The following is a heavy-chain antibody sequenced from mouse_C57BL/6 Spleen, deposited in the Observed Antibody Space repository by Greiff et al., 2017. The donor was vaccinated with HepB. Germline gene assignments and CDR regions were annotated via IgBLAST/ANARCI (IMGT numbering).Heavy chain of an antibody. CDR3: TRGGYGSSPYYFDY. J-gene: IGHJ2*01. D-gene: IGHD1-1*01. CDR1: GFTFSSYA. Sequence: EVQVVESGEGLVKPGGSLKLSCAASGFTFSSYAMSWVRQTPEKRLEWVAYISSGGDYIYYADTVKGRFTISRDNARNTLYLQMSSLKSEDTAMYYCTRGGYGSSPYYFDYWGQGTTLTVSS. CDR2: ISSGGDYI. V-gene: IGHV5-9-1*02.